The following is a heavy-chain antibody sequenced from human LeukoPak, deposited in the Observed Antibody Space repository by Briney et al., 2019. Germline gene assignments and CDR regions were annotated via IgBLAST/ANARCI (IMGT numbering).Heavy chain of an antibody. CDR1: GYTFTGYY. J-gene: IGHJ4*02. V-gene: IGHV1-2*02. D-gene: IGHD5-18*01. CDR2: INPNSSGT. Sequence: ASVKVSCKASGYTFTGYYMHWVRQAPGQGLEWMGWINPNSSGTNYAQKFQGRVTTTRDTSISTAYMELSRLRSDDTAVYYCAGARAAMVKLNYWGQGTLVTVSS. CDR3: AGARAAMVKLNY.